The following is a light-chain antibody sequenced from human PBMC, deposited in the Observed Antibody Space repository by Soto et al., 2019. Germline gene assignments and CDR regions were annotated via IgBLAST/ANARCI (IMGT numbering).Light chain of an antibody. CDR1: QIVSSY. CDR2: DAS. J-gene: IGKJ4*01. CDR3: QQRSNWPPT. V-gene: IGKV3-11*01. Sequence: EIVLTQSPATLSLSPGEKATLSCRASQIVSSYLAWYQQKLGQAPRLLIYDASNRATGIPARFSGSGSGTDFTLTISSLEPEDFAVYYCQQRSNWPPTFGGGTKVDIK.